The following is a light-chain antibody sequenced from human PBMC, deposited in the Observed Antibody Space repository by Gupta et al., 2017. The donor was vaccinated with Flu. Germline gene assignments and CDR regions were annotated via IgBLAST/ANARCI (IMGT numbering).Light chain of an antibody. CDR1: QTVGNNE. V-gene: IGKV3-20*01. Sequence: EIVLTQSPGTLSLSPGERGTLFCWASQTVGNNELAWYQQKAGQPPRLLIYGASKRATGIPDRFSGSGSGTDFTLTISRLEPEDVAVYYCQDEGRSPRSFGQGTKVEIK. CDR3: QDEGRSPRS. CDR2: GAS. J-gene: IGKJ1*01.